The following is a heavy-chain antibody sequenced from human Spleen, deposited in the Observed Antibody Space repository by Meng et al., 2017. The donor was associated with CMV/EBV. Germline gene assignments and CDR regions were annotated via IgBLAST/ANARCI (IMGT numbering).Heavy chain of an antibody. Sequence: GGSLRLSCKGSGFIFSSYWIAWVRQMPGRGLEWMGVIYPGDSDTRYSPSFQGQVTISADNSIRTAYLQWSSLKASDTAIYYCARQYFFGSGSSGWYFDLWGRGTLVTAPQ. V-gene: IGHV5-51*01. CDR3: ARQYFFGSGSSGWYFDL. CDR1: GFIFSSYW. CDR2: IYPGDSDT. D-gene: IGHD3-10*01. J-gene: IGHJ2*01.